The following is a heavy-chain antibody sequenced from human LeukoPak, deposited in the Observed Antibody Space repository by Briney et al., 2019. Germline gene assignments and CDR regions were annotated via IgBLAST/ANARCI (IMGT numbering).Heavy chain of an antibody. Sequence: GASVKVSCKASGYTITNNYMHWVRQAPGQGLEWMGVINPSGTGTSYAQKFQGRITMTRDTSISTAYMELSRLRSDDTAVYYCARSYHYYDSSGYSMGDTFEIWGQGTMVTVSS. V-gene: IGHV1-46*01. CDR2: INPSGTGT. CDR1: GYTITNNY. D-gene: IGHD3-22*01. CDR3: ARSYHYYDSSGYSMGDTFEI. J-gene: IGHJ3*02.